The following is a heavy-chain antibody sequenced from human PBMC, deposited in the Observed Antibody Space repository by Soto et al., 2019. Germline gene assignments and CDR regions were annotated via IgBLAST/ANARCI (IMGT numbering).Heavy chain of an antibody. CDR3: ERDLGTGTIDYYFEY. V-gene: IGHV1-69*13. J-gene: IGHJ4*02. D-gene: IGHD1-1*01. CDR1: GGTFSSYA. CDR2: IIPIFGTA. Sequence: GASVKVSCKASGGTFSSYAISWVRQAPGQGLEWMGGIIPIFGTANYAQKFQGRVTITADESTSTAYMELSSLRSEDTAVYYCERDLGTGTIDYYFEYWGQGTLVTVSS.